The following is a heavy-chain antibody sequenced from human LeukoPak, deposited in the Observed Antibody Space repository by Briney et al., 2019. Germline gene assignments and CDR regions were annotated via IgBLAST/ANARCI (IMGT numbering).Heavy chain of an antibody. CDR3: ARLVDTEYMDV. D-gene: IGHD5-18*01. CDR1: GGSFSGYY. CDR2: INHSGST. V-gene: IGHV4-34*01. Sequence: SETLSLTCAVYGGSFSGYYWSWIRQPPGKGLEWIGEINHSGSTNYNPSLKSRVTISVDTSKNQFSLKLSSVTVADTAVYYCARLVDTEYMDVWGKGTTVTISS. J-gene: IGHJ6*03.